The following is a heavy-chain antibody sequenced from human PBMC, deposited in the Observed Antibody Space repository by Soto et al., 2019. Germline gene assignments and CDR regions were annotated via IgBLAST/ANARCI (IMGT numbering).Heavy chain of an antibody. CDR3: TRDTSGIGGATPD. CDR1: GFTFSGSA. V-gene: IGHV3-73*02. Sequence: EVQLVESGGGLVQPGGSLKLSCVSSGFTFSGSAMHWVRQASGRGLEWVGRIRTKANSYATAYAESVKGRFTITRDDSKNTAYLQMNSLKTEDTALYYCTRDTSGIGGATPDWGQGTLVTVSS. J-gene: IGHJ4*02. D-gene: IGHD1-26*01. CDR2: IRTKANSYAT.